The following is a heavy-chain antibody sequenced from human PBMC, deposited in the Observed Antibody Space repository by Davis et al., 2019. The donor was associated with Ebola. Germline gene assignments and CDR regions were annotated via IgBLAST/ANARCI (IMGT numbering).Heavy chain of an antibody. D-gene: IGHD3-3*02. V-gene: IGHV4-59*11. CDR1: GDSISSHF. Sequence: SETLSLTCTVSGDSISSHFWNWIRQSPGKGLEWIGYKSYSGRTDYNPSLRSRVTISADTSQNQPPLSLTSVTAADTAVYYCAREKLDYHLLSGYYFSWFDTWGQGTLVTVSS. J-gene: IGHJ5*02. CDR2: KSYSGRT. CDR3: AREKLDYHLLSGYYFSWFDT.